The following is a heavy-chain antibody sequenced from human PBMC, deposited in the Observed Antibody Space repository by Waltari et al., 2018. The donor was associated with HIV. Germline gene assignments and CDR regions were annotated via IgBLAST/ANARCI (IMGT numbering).Heavy chain of an antibody. Sequence: QLQLQESGAGLVKPSETLSLTCIVSGGSISSSSYYWGWIRQPPGKGLEWIGTIYYSGSTYYNPSLRSRVTISVDTSKNQFSLKLSFVTAADTAVYYCARRNYYDSSAYPHWGQGTLVTVSS. CDR2: IYYSGST. CDR1: GGSISSSSYY. J-gene: IGHJ4*02. CDR3: ARRNYYDSSAYPH. D-gene: IGHD3-22*01. V-gene: IGHV4-39*01.